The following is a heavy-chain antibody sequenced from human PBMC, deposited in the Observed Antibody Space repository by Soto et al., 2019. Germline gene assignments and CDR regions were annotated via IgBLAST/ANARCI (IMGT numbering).Heavy chain of an antibody. CDR1: GFTFSNYA. CDR2: ITDSGGT. CDR3: AKVTVAGTSYYFAY. J-gene: IGHJ4*02. Sequence: EVQLLESGGGLVQPGGSLRLACAASGFTFSNYAMSWVRQAPGKGLEWVSAITDSGGTYYADSVKGRFTISGDTFKSTLYLQMNSLRAEATAVYYCAKVTVAGTSYYFAYWGQGTLVTVSS. V-gene: IGHV3-23*01. D-gene: IGHD6-19*01.